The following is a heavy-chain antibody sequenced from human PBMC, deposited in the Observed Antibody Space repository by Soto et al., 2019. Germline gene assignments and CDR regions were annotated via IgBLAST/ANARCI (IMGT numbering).Heavy chain of an antibody. Sequence: QVQLQESGPGLVKPSQTLSLTCTVSGGSISSGGHHWSWIRQHPGQGLEWIGYIYYSGNTYYNPTLKNRVTISEDTSKNQFSLKLSSVTAADTAVYYCARGAMAAITAYHYYYDMDVWGQGTTVTVSS. CDR1: GGSISSGGHH. J-gene: IGHJ6*02. D-gene: IGHD5-12*01. CDR2: IYYSGNT. V-gene: IGHV4-31*03. CDR3: ARGAMAAITAYHYYYDMDV.